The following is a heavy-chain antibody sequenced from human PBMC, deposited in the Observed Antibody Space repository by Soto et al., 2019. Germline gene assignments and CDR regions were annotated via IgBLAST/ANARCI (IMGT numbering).Heavy chain of an antibody. CDR2: ITYDGTYS. CDR3: AKSRGRSNWVNYYGLDV. CDR1: GFDFRHFG. D-gene: IGHD1-1*01. V-gene: IGHV3-30*18. Sequence: EQLVESGGGVVQPGRSLRLSCVGSGFDFRHFGMHWVRQAPGKGLEWVALITYDGTYSHYADVVKGRFTIARDDDTATVSLQMDNLTPEDTTLYSCAKSRGRSNWVNYYGLDVWGQGTTVTVSS. J-gene: IGHJ6*02.